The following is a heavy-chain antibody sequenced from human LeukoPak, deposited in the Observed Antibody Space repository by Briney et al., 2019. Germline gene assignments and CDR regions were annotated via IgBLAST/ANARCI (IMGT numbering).Heavy chain of an antibody. CDR3: ARGGGRGFYYYYYMDV. J-gene: IGHJ6*03. V-gene: IGHV4-34*01. CDR2: INHSGST. D-gene: IGHD3-16*01. Sequence: SETLSLTCAVYGGSFSGYYWSWLRQPPGKGLEWIGEINHSGSTNYNPSLKSRVTISVDTSKNQFSLKLSSVTAADTAVYYCARGGGRGFYYYYYMDVWGKGTTVTVSS. CDR1: GGSFSGYY.